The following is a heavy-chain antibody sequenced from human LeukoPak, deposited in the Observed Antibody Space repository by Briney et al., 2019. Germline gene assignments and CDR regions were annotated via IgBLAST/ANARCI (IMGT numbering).Heavy chain of an antibody. CDR2: ISSSGSTI. Sequence: PGGSLRLSCAASGFTFSSYEMNWVRQAPGKGLEWVSYISSSGSTIYYADSVKGRFTISRDNAKNSLYLQMNSLRAEDTAVYYCARVLGKQYSTGFDPWGQGTLVTVSS. V-gene: IGHV3-48*03. D-gene: IGHD7-27*01. CDR1: GFTFSSYE. CDR3: ARVLGKQYSTGFDP. J-gene: IGHJ5*02.